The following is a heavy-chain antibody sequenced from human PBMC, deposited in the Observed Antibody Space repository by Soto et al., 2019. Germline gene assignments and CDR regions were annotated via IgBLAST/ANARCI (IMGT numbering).Heavy chain of an antibody. J-gene: IGHJ4*02. D-gene: IGHD1-1*01. CDR3: AKKNGGQRPCDS. CDR1: VFPFGANA. CDR2: ITGSGADT. V-gene: IGHV3-23*01. Sequence: GGSLSLSCVVSVFPFGANAMTWVRQAPGKGLEWVSVITGSGADTYYADSVKGRFTISRDNSKNTLYLQMNSLRAEDTAVYYCAKKNGGQRPCDSWGQGALVTVSS.